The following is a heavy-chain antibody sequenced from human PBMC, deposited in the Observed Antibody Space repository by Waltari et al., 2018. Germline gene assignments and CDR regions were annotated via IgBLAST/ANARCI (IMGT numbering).Heavy chain of an antibody. Sequence: EVQLVESGGGLVQPGGSLRLSCAASGFTFGSYGMNWVRQAPGKVLEWVSYISSSSSTIYYADSVKGRFTISRDNAKNSLYLQMNSLRAEDTAVYYCARVLYGDYEWGQGTLVTVSS. CDR3: ARVLYGDYE. D-gene: IGHD4-17*01. CDR2: ISSSSSTI. V-gene: IGHV3-48*01. CDR1: GFTFGSYG. J-gene: IGHJ4*02.